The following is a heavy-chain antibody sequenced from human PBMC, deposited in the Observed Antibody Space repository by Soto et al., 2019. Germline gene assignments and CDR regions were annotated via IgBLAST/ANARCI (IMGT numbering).Heavy chain of an antibody. CDR1: GFTFSSYA. V-gene: IGHV3-30-3*01. CDR3: ARGGYCSGGSCPDL. J-gene: IGHJ2*01. D-gene: IGHD2-15*01. CDR2: ISYDGSNK. Sequence: QVQLVESGGGVVQPGRSLRLSCAASGFTFSSYAMHWVRQAPGKGLEWVAVISYDGSNKYYADSVKGRFTISRDNSKNTRYLKMNSLRADDTAVYYCARGGYCSGGSCPDLWGRGTLVTVSS.